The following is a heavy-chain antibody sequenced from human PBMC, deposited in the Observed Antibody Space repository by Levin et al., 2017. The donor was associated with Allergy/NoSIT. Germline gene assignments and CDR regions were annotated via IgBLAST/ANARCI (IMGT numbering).Heavy chain of an antibody. CDR2: ISAYNGNT. Sequence: ASVKVSCKASGYTFTSYGISWVRQAPGQGLEWMGWISAYNGNTNYAQKLQGRVTMTTDTSTSTAYMEMRSLRSDDTAVYYCARDRGLGYYGSKGRLGYWGQGTLVTVSS. V-gene: IGHV1-18*01. CDR3: ARDRGLGYYGSKGRLGY. J-gene: IGHJ4*02. CDR1: GYTFTSYG. D-gene: IGHD3-10*01.